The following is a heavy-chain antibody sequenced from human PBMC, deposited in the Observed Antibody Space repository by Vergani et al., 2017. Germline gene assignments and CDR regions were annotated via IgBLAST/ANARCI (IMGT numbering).Heavy chain of an antibody. Sequence: EVQLLESGGGLVQPGGSLRLSCAASGFTLGQYWMHWVRQTPGTGLEWVSRVKSEGNSAMYADSVKGRFTISRDNSKNTLYLEMKSLRVEDTAVYYCARARCGGACFMSNWLDTWGQGTLVSVSS. CDR3: ARARCGGACFMSNWLDT. D-gene: IGHD2-21*02. CDR2: VKSEGNSA. V-gene: IGHV3-74*03. J-gene: IGHJ5*02. CDR1: GFTLGQYW.